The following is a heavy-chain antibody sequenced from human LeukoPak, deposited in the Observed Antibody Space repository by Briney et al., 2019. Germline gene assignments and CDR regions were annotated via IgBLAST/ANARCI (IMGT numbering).Heavy chain of an antibody. CDR3: ARTTAMVTIFDY. CDR2: INAGNGNT. Sequence: GASVKVSCKASGYTFTTYAMHWVRQAPGQRLECMGWINAGNGNTKYSQKFQDRVTITRDTSASTAYMELSSLRSEDTAVYYCARTTAMVTIFDYWGQGTLVTVSS. CDR1: GYTFTTYA. D-gene: IGHD5-18*01. V-gene: IGHV1-3*01. J-gene: IGHJ4*02.